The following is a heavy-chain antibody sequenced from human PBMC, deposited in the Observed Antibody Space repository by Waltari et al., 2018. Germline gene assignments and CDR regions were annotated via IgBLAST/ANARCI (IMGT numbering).Heavy chain of an antibody. CDR1: GYTFTGYY. D-gene: IGHD1-1*01. CDR3: ARVVRWNNNPRQNYFDY. V-gene: IGHV1-2*02. Sequence: QVQLVQSGAEVKKPGASVKVSCKASGYTFTGYYMHWVRQAPGQGLEWMGRINPKSGGTNYDKKFQGRVTMTRDTSISTAYMELSRLRSDDTAVYYGARVVRWNNNPRQNYFDYWGQGTLVTVSS. CDR2: INPKSGGT. J-gene: IGHJ4*02.